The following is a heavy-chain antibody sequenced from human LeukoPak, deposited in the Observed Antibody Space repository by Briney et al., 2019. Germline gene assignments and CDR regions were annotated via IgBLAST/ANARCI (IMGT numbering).Heavy chain of an antibody. J-gene: IGHJ5*02. CDR3: ARLPDP. V-gene: IGHV4-4*02. CDR1: GVSISSNNW. CDR2: IYHSGSS. Sequence: PSETLSLTCAVSGVSISSNNWWNWVRQPPGKGLEWIGEIYHSGSSNYNPSLKSRVTIPVDKSKHQLSLKLSSVTPADTAVYYCARLPDPWGQGTLVTVSS.